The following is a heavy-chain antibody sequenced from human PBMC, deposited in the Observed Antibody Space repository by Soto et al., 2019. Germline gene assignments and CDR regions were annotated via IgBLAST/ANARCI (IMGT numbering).Heavy chain of an antibody. Sequence: GGSLRLSCAASGFTFNENGMHWVRQVAGKGLEWVALIWYDGSNKYYADSVKGRFTISRDNAKKTLYLEMNSLRVEDTAVYYCARGFLTHYFHYWGQGTLVTVSS. CDR1: GFTFNENG. J-gene: IGHJ4*02. CDR2: IWYDGSNK. V-gene: IGHV3-33*01. CDR3: ARGFLTHYFHY. D-gene: IGHD3-3*01.